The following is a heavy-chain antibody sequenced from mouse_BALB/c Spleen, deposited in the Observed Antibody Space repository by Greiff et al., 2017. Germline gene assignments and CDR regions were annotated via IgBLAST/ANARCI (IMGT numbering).Heavy chain of an antibody. V-gene: IGHV5-6-5*01. CDR2: ISSGGST. CDR1: GFTFSSYA. Sequence: EVKLVESGGGLVKPGGSLKLSCAASGFTFSSYAMSWVRQTPEKRLEWVASISSGGSTYYPDSVKGRITISRDNARNILYLQMSSLRSEDTAMYYCAREDYYGSSYGWFAYWGQGTLVTVSA. J-gene: IGHJ3*01. CDR3: AREDYYGSSYGWFAY. D-gene: IGHD1-1*01.